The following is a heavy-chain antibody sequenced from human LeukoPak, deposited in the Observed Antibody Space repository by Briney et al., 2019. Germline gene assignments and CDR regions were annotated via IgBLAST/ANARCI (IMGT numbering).Heavy chain of an antibody. CDR3: ARSGKQNYFDY. V-gene: IGHV1-69*05. J-gene: IGHJ4*02. CDR1: GYTFTSYD. D-gene: IGHD3-3*01. CDR2: IIPIFGTA. Sequence: GASVKVSCKASGYTFTSYDINWVRQATGQGLEWMGRIIPIFGTANYAQKFQGRVTITTDESTSTAYMELSSLRSEDTAVYYCARSGKQNYFDYWGQGTLVTVSS.